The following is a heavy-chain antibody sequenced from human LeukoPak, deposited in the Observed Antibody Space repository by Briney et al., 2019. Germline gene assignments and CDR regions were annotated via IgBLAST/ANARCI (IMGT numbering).Heavy chain of an antibody. D-gene: IGHD6-19*01. J-gene: IGHJ4*02. CDR1: GFTFSSYA. V-gene: IGHV3-30-3*01. CDR2: ISYDGSNK. CDR3: AKDPSAYSSGWYSDY. Sequence: GGSLRLSCAASGFTFSSYAMHWVRQAPGKGLEWVAVISYDGSNKYYADSVKGRFTISRDNSKNTLYLQMNSLRAEDTAVYYCAKDPSAYSSGWYSDYWGQGTLVTVSS.